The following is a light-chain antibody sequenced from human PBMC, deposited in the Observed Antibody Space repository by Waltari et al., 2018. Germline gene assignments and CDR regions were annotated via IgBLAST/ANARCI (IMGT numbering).Light chain of an antibody. CDR3: QSYDSGLIGVV. Sequence: QSVLTQPPSVSGAPGQRVTISCTGSSSNLGAPYNVPWYQHLPGTAPKLLIYDDSHRPSGVPDRFSGSKSGTSASLAITGLRAEDEAEYYCQSYDSGLIGVVFGGGTKVTVL. J-gene: IGLJ3*02. CDR1: SSNLGAPYN. V-gene: IGLV1-40*01. CDR2: DDS.